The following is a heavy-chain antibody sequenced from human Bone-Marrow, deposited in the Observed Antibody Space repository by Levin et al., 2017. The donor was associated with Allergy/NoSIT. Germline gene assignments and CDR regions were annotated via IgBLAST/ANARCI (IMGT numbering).Heavy chain of an antibody. J-gene: IGHJ6*02. CDR2: IYSSGTS. Sequence: SETLSLTCKVSGDSITTDYWSWIRQPAGKGLEWIGRIYSSGTSNYNPSLKSRVTMSIDTSKNQFSLSLSSVTAADTAVYYCARDHSYYDFWSGYYTNYFGMDVWGQGTTVIVSS. CDR3: ARDHSYYDFWSGYYTNYFGMDV. CDR1: GDSITTDY. V-gene: IGHV4-4*07. D-gene: IGHD3-3*01.